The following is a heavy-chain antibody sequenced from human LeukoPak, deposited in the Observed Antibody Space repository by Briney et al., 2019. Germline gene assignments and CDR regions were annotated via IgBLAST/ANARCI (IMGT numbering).Heavy chain of an antibody. V-gene: IGHV3-48*02. CDR1: GFTFSSYA. J-gene: IGHJ5*02. CDR2: ISRSSSTI. Sequence: GGSLRLSCAASGFTFSSYAMSWVRQAPGKGLEWVSYISRSSSTIYYADSVKGRFTISRDNAKNSLYLQMNSLRDEDTAVYYCARDDSSVDWFDPWGQGTLVTVSS. CDR3: ARDDSSVDWFDP. D-gene: IGHD3-22*01.